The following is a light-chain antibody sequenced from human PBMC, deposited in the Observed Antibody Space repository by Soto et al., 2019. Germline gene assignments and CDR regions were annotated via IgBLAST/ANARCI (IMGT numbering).Light chain of an antibody. CDR1: SSNIGAGYD. CDR2: GNS. J-gene: IGLJ2*01. V-gene: IGLV1-40*01. Sequence: SVLTQPPSVSGAPGPRVTISCTGSSSNIGAGYDVHWYQHLPGTVPKLLIYGNSIRPSGVPDRFSGSKSGTSASLAITGLQAEDEADYYCQSYDTSLSAVVFGGGTKLTVL. CDR3: QSYDTSLSAVV.